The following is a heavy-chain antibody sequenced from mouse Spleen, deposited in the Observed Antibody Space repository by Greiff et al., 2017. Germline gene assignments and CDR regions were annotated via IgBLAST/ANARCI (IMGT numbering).Heavy chain of an antibody. D-gene: IGHD4-1*01. V-gene: IGHV1-22*01. CDR2: INPNNGGT. CDR1: EYTFTDYN. CDR3: ARKGELGLFDY. Sequence: SGPELVKPGASVKMSCKASEYTFTDYNMHWVKQSHGKSLEWIGYINPNNGGTSYNQKFKGKATLTVNKSSSTAYMELRSLTSEDSAVYYCARKGELGLFDYWGQGTTLTVSS. J-gene: IGHJ2*01.